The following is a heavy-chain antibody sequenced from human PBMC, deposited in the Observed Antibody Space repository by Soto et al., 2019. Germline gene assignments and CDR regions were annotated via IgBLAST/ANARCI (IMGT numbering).Heavy chain of an antibody. V-gene: IGHV4-4*02. CDR1: NGSITSGNW. D-gene: IGHD3-16*01. J-gene: IGHJ5*02. Sequence: QVQLQESGPGLVKPSGTLSLTCAVSNGSITSGNWWSWVRQPPGKGLEWIGDIYQTGSTNYNPSLRSRVIISVDKTKNNFSLSLSSVTAAYMDVYFVARVWGALAPISDLFGPGGRVILVNVSS. CDR2: IYQTGST. CDR3: ARVWGALAPISDLFGP.